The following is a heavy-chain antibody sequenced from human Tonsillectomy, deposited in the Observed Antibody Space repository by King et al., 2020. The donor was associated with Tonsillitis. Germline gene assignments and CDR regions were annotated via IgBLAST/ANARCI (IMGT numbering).Heavy chain of an antibody. D-gene: IGHD2-15*01. CDR3: ARSGYCSRGSCYTPYYYYGMDV. V-gene: IGHV1-8*02. CDR1: GYTFTSYD. CDR2: MNPNSGNT. J-gene: IGHJ6*02. Sequence: QLVQSGAEVKKPGASVKVSCKASGYTFTSYDINWVRQATGQGLEWVGWMNPNSGNTGYAQKFQGRVTMTRNTSISTAYMELSSLRSEDTAVYYCARSGYCSRGSCYTPYYYYGMDVWGQGTTVTVSS.